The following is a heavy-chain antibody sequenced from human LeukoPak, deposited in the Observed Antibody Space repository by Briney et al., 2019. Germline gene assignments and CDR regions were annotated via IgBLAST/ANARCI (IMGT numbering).Heavy chain of an antibody. CDR1: GGTFSSYA. V-gene: IGHV1-69*05. J-gene: IGHJ3*02. CDR2: IIPIFGTA. Sequence: SVKVSCKASGGTFSSYAISWVRQAPGQGLEWMGGIIPIFGTANYAQKFQGRVTITTDESTSTAYMELSSLRSDDTAVHCCARDGPIVGATRDAFDIWGEGTIVTVSS. CDR3: ARDGPIVGATRDAFDI. D-gene: IGHD1-26*01.